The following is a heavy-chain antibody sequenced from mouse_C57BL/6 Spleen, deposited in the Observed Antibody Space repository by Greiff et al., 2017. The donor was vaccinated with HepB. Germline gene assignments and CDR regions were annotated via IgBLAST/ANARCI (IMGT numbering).Heavy chain of an antibody. V-gene: IGHV1-26*01. CDR2: INPNNGGT. CDR1: GYTFTDYY. Sequence: VQLQQSGPELVKPGASVRISCKASGYTFTDYYMNWVKQSHGKSLEWIGDINPNNGGTSYNQKFKGKATLTVDKSSSTAYMELRSLTSEDSAVYYCAKITTVWAMDYWGQGTSVTVSS. CDR3: AKITTVWAMDY. D-gene: IGHD1-1*01. J-gene: IGHJ4*01.